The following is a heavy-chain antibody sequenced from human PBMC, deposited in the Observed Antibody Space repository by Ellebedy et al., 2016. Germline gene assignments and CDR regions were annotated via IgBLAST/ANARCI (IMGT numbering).Heavy chain of an antibody. J-gene: IGHJ2*01. V-gene: IGHV3-74*01. CDR1: GFTFSSFR. CDR2: LNTDGSST. CDR3: ARAAYSSSWFDMYFDL. D-gene: IGHD6-13*01. Sequence: GGSLRLSCAASGFTFSSFRMHWVRQTPGKGLVWVSRLNTDGSSTTYADSVKGRFTISRDNAKNTLYLQMSSLRAEDTAVYFCARAAYSSSWFDMYFDLWGRGTLVTVSS.